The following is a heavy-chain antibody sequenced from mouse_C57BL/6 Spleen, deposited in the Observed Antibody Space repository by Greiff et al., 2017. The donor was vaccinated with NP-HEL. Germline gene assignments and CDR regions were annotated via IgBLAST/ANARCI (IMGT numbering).Heavy chain of an antibody. CDR2: IYPGDGDT. J-gene: IGHJ3*01. V-gene: IGHV1-82*01. Sequence: VQGVESGPELVKPGASVKISCKASGYAFSSSWMNWVKQRPGKGLEWIGRIYPGDGDTNYNGKFKGKATLTADKSSSTAYMQLSSLTSEDSAVYFCARDWDTAYWGQGTLVTVSA. CDR3: ARDWDTAY. D-gene: IGHD4-1*01. CDR1: GYAFSSSW.